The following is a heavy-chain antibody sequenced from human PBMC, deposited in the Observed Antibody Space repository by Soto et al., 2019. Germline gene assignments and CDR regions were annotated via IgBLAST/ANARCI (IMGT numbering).Heavy chain of an antibody. Sequence: QVQLVQSGAEVRKPGASVRVSCKATGYSFTRHDINWLRQAAGQGLEWMGWMNPNSVNAVYAQKFQGRVTMTRNTSIATAYIEVTSLKSEDTAVYFCARGAYNDYSHWFDPWGQGTLVTVSS. CDR2: MNPNSVNA. CDR3: ARGAYNDYSHWFDP. J-gene: IGHJ5*02. D-gene: IGHD4-4*01. V-gene: IGHV1-8*01. CDR1: GYSFTRHD.